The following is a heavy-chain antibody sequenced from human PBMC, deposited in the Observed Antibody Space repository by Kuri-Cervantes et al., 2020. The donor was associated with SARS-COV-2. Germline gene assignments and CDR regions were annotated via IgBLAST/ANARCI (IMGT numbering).Heavy chain of an antibody. Sequence: LRLSCTVSGGSISSGDYYWSWIRQPPGKGLEWIGYIYYSGSTYYNPPLKSRVTISVDTSKNQFSLKLSSVTAADTAVYYCARAPSFDPWGQGTLVTVSS. V-gene: IGHV4-30-4*01. CDR1: GGSISSGDYY. J-gene: IGHJ5*02. CDR3: ARAPSFDP. CDR2: IYYSGST.